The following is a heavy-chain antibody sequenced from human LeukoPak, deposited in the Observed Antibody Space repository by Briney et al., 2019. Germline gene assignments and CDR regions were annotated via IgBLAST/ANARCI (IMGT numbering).Heavy chain of an antibody. J-gene: IGHJ4*02. Sequence: SETLSLTXAVYGGSFSGYYWSWIRQPPGKGLEWIGEINHSGSTNYNPSLKSRVTISVDTSKNQFSLKLSSVTAADTAVYYCARANWGSSELDYWGQGTLVTVSS. CDR3: ARANWGSSELDY. CDR1: GGSFSGYY. CDR2: INHSGST. D-gene: IGHD7-27*01. V-gene: IGHV4-34*01.